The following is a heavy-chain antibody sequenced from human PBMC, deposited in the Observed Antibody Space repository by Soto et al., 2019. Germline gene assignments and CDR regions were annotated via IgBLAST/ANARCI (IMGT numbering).Heavy chain of an antibody. V-gene: IGHV1-58*01. Sequence: ASVKVSCKASGFTFTSSAVQWVRQARGQRLEWIGWIVVGSGNTNYAQKFQERVTITRDMSTSTAYMELSSLRSEDTAVYYCAADRAGGWNYANYYYYGMDVWGQGTTVTVSS. J-gene: IGHJ6*02. CDR1: GFTFTSSA. D-gene: IGHD1-7*01. CDR2: IVVGSGNT. CDR3: AADRAGGWNYANYYYYGMDV.